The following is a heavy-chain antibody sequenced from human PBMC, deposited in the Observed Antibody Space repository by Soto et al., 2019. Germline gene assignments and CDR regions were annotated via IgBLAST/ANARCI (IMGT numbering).Heavy chain of an antibody. CDR2: IYYSGST. CDR3: ARETVLLWFGELSYYGMDV. Sequence: SETLSLTCTVSGGSISSNSFHWGWIRQPPGKGLEWIGYIYYSGSTNYNPSLKSRVTISVDTSKNQFSLKLSSVTAADTAVYYCARETVLLWFGELSYYGMDVWGQGTTVTVSS. CDR1: GGSISSNSFH. V-gene: IGHV4-61*01. J-gene: IGHJ6*02. D-gene: IGHD3-10*01.